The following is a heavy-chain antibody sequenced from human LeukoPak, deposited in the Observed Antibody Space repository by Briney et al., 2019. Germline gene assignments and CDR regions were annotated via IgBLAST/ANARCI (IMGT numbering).Heavy chain of an antibody. CDR3: VYGGGYFQH. J-gene: IGHJ1*01. CDR2: ISSSSNNI. D-gene: IGHD4-23*01. Sequence: PGGSLRLSCAASGFTFSSYSMDWVRQAPGKGLEWVSSISSSSNNIYYADSVKGRFTISRDNGKNSLYLLMNSLRAEDTAVYYCVYGGGYFQHWGQGILVTVSS. CDR1: GFTFSSYS. V-gene: IGHV3-21*01.